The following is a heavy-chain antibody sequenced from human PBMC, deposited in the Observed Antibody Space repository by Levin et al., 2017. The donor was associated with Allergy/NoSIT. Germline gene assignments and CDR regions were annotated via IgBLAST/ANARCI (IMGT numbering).Heavy chain of an antibody. Sequence: SCAASGFTFSSYAMHWVRQAPGKGLEWVAVISSDGNDKHYADSVKGRFAISRDNSKNTLSLQMNSLRAEDTAVYFCAKDLRRIADYYFDFWGQGILVTVSP. CDR2: ISSDGNDK. CDR1: GFTFSSYA. CDR3: AKDLRRIADYYFDF. J-gene: IGHJ4*02. D-gene: IGHD6-13*01. V-gene: IGHV3-30*18.